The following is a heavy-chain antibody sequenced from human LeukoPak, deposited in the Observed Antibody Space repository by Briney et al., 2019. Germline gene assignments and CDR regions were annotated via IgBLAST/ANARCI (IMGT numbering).Heavy chain of an antibody. V-gene: IGHV3-23*01. D-gene: IGHD3-9*01. CDR3: SHYDILTGYVFDP. CDR1: GFTFSSYA. J-gene: IGHJ5*02. CDR2: ISGSGGST. Sequence: TGGSLRLSCAASGFTFSSYAMSWVRQAPGKGLERVSAISGSGGSTYYADSVKGRFTISRDNSKNTLYLQMNSLRAEDTAVYYCSHYDILTGYVFDPWGQGTLVTVSS.